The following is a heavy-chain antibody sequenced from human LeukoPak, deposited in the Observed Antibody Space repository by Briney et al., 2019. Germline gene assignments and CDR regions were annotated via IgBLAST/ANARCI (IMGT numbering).Heavy chain of an antibody. D-gene: IGHD2-2*01. CDR1: GFTVSSNY. CDR2: IHKNAIT. J-gene: IGHJ5*02. CDR3: ARVVPAATTWFDP. Sequence: GGSLRLSCAASGFTVSSNYMTWVRQAPGKGLQWVSVIHKNAITYYADTVKGRFTISRDNSKNMVYLQMNSLRPEDTAVYYCARVVPAATTWFDPWGQGTLVTVSS. V-gene: IGHV3-53*01.